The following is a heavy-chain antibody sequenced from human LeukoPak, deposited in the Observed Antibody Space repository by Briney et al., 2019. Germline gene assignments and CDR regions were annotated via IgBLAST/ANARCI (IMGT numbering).Heavy chain of an antibody. Sequence: QSGRSLRLSCAASGFTFSSYAMHWVRQAPGKGLEWVAVISYDGSNKYYADSVKGRFTISRDNSKNTLYLQMNSLRAEDTAVYYCARYYEDFWSGSVYYYYYGMDVWGQGTTVTVSS. J-gene: IGHJ6*02. CDR1: GFTFSSYA. CDR2: ISYDGSNK. CDR3: ARYYEDFWSGSVYYYYYGMDV. D-gene: IGHD3-3*02. V-gene: IGHV3-30-3*01.